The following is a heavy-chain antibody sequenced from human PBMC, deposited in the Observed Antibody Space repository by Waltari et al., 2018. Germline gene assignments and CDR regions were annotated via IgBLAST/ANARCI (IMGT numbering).Heavy chain of an antibody. Sequence: QVQLQQWGAGLLKPSETLSLTCAVYGGSFSGFYLSWIRQPPGKGLEWIGEFSHSGSTNYHPSLKNRVTISLDTSKNQFSLKLSSVTAADTAVYYCARQEIIVEVTGDGFDIWGQGTMVTVSS. J-gene: IGHJ3*02. CDR2: FSHSGST. CDR3: ARQEIIVEVTGDGFDI. D-gene: IGHD2-21*02. V-gene: IGHV4-34*01. CDR1: GGSFSGFY.